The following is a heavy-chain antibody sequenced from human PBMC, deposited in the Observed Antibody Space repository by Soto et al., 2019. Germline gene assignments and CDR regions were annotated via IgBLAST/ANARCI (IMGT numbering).Heavy chain of an antibody. V-gene: IGHV1-69*01. J-gene: IGHJ6*02. CDR1: GGTFSSYA. D-gene: IGHD3-10*01. Sequence: QVQLVQSGAEVKKPGSSVKVSCKASGGTFSSYAISWVRQAPGQGLEWMGGIIPIFGTANYAQKFQGRVTITAYESTSTAYMELSSLRSEDTAVYYCASKPLRYYYGSGSYYSDYYYYGMDVWGQGTTVTVSS. CDR3: ASKPLRYYYGSGSYYSDYYYYGMDV. CDR2: IIPIFGTA.